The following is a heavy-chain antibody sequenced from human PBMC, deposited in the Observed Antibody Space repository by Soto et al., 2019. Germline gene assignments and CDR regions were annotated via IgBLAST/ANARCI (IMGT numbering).Heavy chain of an antibody. J-gene: IGHJ4*02. CDR3: ARDKSSGGYYFDY. Sequence: GGSLRLSCAASGFTFSSYAMHWVRQAPGKGLEWVAVISYDGSNKYYADSVKGRFTISRDNSKNTLYLQMNSLRAEDTAVYYCARDKSSGGYYFDYWGQGTLVTVSS. D-gene: IGHD2-15*01. CDR1: GFTFSSYA. V-gene: IGHV3-30-3*01. CDR2: ISYDGSNK.